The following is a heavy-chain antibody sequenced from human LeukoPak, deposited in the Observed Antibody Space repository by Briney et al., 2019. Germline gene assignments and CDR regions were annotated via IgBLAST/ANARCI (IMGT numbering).Heavy chain of an antibody. Sequence: GGSLRLSCAASGFTFSTYEMNWVRQAPGKGLEWVSYISSSGSNIYYADSVKGRFTISRDNAKNSLYLQMNSLRAEDTAVYYCARGPLHVVVPAATWFDPWGQGILVTVSS. J-gene: IGHJ5*02. CDR1: GFTFSTYE. CDR3: ARGPLHVVVPAATWFDP. CDR2: ISSSGSNI. V-gene: IGHV3-48*03. D-gene: IGHD2-2*01.